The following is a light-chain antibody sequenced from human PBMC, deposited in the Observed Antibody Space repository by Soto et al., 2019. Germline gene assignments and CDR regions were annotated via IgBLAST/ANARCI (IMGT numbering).Light chain of an antibody. Sequence: EIVLTQSPATLSLSPGERATLSCRASQSVSSYLAWYQQKPGQAPRLLIYDASNRATGIPARFSGSGSGIDFTLTISSLEPEDFAVYYCQQYGSSPQTFGQGTKVEIK. V-gene: IGKV3-11*01. CDR3: QQYGSSPQT. CDR1: QSVSSY. CDR2: DAS. J-gene: IGKJ1*01.